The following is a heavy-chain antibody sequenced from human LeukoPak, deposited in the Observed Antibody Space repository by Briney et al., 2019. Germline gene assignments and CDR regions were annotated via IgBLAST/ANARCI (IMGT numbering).Heavy chain of an antibody. CDR1: AGSISSYY. CDR3: ARVGSYAFDI. CDR2: IHYTGST. Sequence: PSETLSLTCTVSAGSISSYYWSWIRQPPGKGLEWIGYIHYTGSTKQNPSLKSRLTISVDTSKNQFSLHLSSVTAADTAVYYCARVGSYAFDIWGQGTMVTVSS. V-gene: IGHV4-59*01. J-gene: IGHJ3*02.